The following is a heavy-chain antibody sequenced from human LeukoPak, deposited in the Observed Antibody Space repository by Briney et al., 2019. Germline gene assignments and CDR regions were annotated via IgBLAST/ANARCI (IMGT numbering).Heavy chain of an antibody. V-gene: IGHV4-34*01. Sequence: SETLSLTCAVYGGSFSGYYWSWIRQPPGKGLQWIGEINHRGSANYYPSLKSRVTISVDTSKNQFSLKLSSVTAADTAVYYCARAGDNSGYSDYWGQGTLVTVSS. D-gene: IGHD3-22*01. CDR2: INHRGSA. CDR1: GGSFSGYY. J-gene: IGHJ4*02. CDR3: ARAGDNSGYSDY.